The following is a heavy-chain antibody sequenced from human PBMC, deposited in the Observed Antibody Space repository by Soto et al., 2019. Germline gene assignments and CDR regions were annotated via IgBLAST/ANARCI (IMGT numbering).Heavy chain of an antibody. V-gene: IGHV4-39*02. CDR2: IYYSGST. D-gene: IGHD2-15*01. Sequence: SETLSLTCTVSGGSISSSSYYWGWIRQPPGKGLEWIGSIYYSGSTYYNPSLKSRVTISVDTSTNQFSLKLSSVTAADTAVYYCARDLPGYCSGGSCYNFDYWGQGTLVTVSS. J-gene: IGHJ4*02. CDR3: ARDLPGYCSGGSCYNFDY. CDR1: GGSISSSSYY.